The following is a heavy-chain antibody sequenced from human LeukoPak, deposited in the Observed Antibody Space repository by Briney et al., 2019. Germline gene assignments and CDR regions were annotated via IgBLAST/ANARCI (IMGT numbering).Heavy chain of an antibody. D-gene: IGHD3-10*01. J-gene: IGHJ4*02. V-gene: IGHV4-61*01. CDR1: GGSVSSGSYY. Sequence: SETLSLTCTVSGGSVSSGSYYWSWIRQPPGKGLEWIGYIYYSGSTNYNPSLKSRVTISVDTSKNQFSLKLSSVTAADTAVYYCARDGYYYGSGSYYGGYYFDYWGQGTLVTVSS. CDR2: IYYSGST. CDR3: ARDGYYYGSGSYYGGYYFDY.